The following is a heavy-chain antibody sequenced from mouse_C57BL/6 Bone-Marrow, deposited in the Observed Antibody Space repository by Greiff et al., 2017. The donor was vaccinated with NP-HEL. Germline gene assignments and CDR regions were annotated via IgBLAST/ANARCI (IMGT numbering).Heavy chain of an antibody. J-gene: IGHJ2*01. CDR3: QIYDGYYPYYFDY. CDR1: GYAFSSSW. CDR2: IYPGDGDT. V-gene: IGHV1-82*01. D-gene: IGHD2-3*01. Sequence: QVQLQQSGPVLVKPGASVKISCKASGYAFSSSWMNWVKQRPGKGLEWIGRIYPGDGDTNYNGKFKGKATLTADKSSSTAYMQLSSLTSEDSAVYFCQIYDGYYPYYFDYWGQGTTLTVSS.